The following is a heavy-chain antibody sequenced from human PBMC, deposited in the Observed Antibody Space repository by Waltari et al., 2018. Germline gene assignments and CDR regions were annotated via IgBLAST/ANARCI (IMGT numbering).Heavy chain of an antibody. CDR1: GGSLSIRGFY. CDR3: VRPERGSYYYFDS. J-gene: IGHJ4*02. Sequence: QLQLQESGPGLVKPSETLSLSCTVSGGSLSIRGFYWGWIRQSPGKGLEWIGSVYYSGASYYNPSLESRVTMSIDTSKRHFSLRLTSVTVADTAVYYCVRPERGSYYYFDSWGQGTLVIVSS. CDR2: VYYSGAS. V-gene: IGHV4-39*02. D-gene: IGHD3-16*01.